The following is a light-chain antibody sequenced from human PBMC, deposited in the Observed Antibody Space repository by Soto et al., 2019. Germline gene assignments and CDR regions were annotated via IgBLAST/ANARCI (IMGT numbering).Light chain of an antibody. CDR3: CSYAGSYTSSGV. Sequence: QSALTQPRSVSGSPGQSVTISCTGTSSDVGGYNYVSWYQQHPGKAPKLMIYDVSKRPSGVPDRFSGSKSGNTASLTISGLQAEDEADYYCCSYAGSYTSSGVFGIGTKLTVL. CDR2: DVS. V-gene: IGLV2-11*01. J-gene: IGLJ1*01. CDR1: SSDVGGYNY.